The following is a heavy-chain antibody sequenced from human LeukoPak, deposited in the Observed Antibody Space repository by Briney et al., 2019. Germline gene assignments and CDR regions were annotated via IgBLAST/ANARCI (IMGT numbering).Heavy chain of an antibody. Sequence: PSETLSLTCAVYGESFSGYYWSWIRQPPGKGLEWIGEINHSGSTNCNPSLKSQVTISVDTSKNQFSLKLSSVTAADTAVYYCARLDTMRSGTYNYYYYMDVWGKGTTVTISS. CDR3: ARLDTMRSGTYNYYYYMDV. J-gene: IGHJ6*03. V-gene: IGHV4-34*01. D-gene: IGHD3-10*01. CDR2: INHSGST. CDR1: GESFSGYY.